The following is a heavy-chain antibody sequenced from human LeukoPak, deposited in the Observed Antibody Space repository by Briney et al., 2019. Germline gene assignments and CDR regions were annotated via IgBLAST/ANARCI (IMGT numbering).Heavy chain of an antibody. Sequence: GGSLRLSCAASGFTFDDYAMHWVRQALGKGLEWVSLISWDGGSTYYADSVKGRFTISRDNSKNSLYLQMNSLRAEDTASYYCAKDQGYDSSGYVPDWGQGTLVTVSS. CDR3: AKDQGYDSSGYVPD. D-gene: IGHD3-22*01. J-gene: IGHJ4*02. CDR2: ISWDGGST. CDR1: GFTFDDYA. V-gene: IGHV3-43D*04.